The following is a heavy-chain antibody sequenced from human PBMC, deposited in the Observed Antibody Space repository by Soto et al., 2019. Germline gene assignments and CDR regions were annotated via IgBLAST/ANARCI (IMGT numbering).Heavy chain of an antibody. CDR1: GFTFSSCA. V-gene: IGHV3-23*01. CDR3: AKGPADGLWFGDWFDP. D-gene: IGHD3-10*01. Sequence: GGSLRLSCAASGFTFSSCAMSWVRQAPGKGLEWVSAISGSGGSTYYADSVKGRFTISRDNSKNTLYLQMNSLRAEDTAVYYCAKGPADGLWFGDWFDPWGQGTLVTVSS. CDR2: ISGSGGST. J-gene: IGHJ5*02.